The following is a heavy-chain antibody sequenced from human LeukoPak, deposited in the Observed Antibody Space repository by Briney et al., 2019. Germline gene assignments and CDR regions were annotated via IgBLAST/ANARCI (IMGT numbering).Heavy chain of an antibody. V-gene: IGHV3-74*01. J-gene: IGHJ4*02. CDR3: AREVLYYDSSGYYYGEVDY. Sequence: PGGSLRLSCAASGFTFSSYWMHWVRQAPGKGLVWVSRINSDGSSTSYADSVKGRFTISRDNAKNTLYLQMNSLRAEDTAVYYCAREVLYYDSSGYYYGEVDYWGQGTLVTVSS. D-gene: IGHD3-22*01. CDR2: INSDGSST. CDR1: GFTFSSYW.